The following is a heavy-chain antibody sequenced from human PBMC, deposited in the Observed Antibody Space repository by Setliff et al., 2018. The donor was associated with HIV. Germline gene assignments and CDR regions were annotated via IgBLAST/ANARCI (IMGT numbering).Heavy chain of an antibody. D-gene: IGHD3-22*01. J-gene: IGHJ4*01. Sequence: KSGPTLVNPPQPLTLTCTFSGFSLAATGVGVGWVRQPPGEGLEWLALIYWDDDVRYNPSLESRLTITKDTPKNQVVLTMSNMDPVDTATYFCTHFTYYRDVYFDSWGQGTLVTVSS. CDR2: IYWDDDV. CDR3: THFTYYRDVYFDS. V-gene: IGHV2-5*02. CDR1: GFSLAATGVG.